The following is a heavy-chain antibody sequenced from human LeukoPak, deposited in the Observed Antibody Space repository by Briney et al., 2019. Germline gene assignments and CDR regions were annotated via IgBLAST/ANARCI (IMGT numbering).Heavy chain of an antibody. J-gene: IGHJ4*02. CDR2: IYPGDSDT. CDR3: ARHYYDYVWGSYGIDY. D-gene: IGHD3-16*01. Sequence: GESLKISCKGSGYSFSNYWIGWVRQMPGKGLEWMGVIYPGDSDTRYSPSFQGQVTISADKSISTAYLQWSSLKASDTAMYYCARHYYDYVWGSYGIDYWGQGTLVTVSS. CDR1: GYSFSNYW. V-gene: IGHV5-51*01.